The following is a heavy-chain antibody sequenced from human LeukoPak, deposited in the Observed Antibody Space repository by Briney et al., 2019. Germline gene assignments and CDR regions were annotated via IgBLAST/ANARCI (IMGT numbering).Heavy chain of an antibody. J-gene: IGHJ3*02. V-gene: IGHV6-1*01. CDR1: GDSVPSNSAA. CDR3: ARAPDSSDAFDI. Sequence: SQTLSLTCAISGDSVPSNSAAWSWIRQSPSRGLEWLGRTYYRSKWYNDYAPSVKSRITITPDTSKDQLSLQLNSVTPEDTAVYYCARAPDSSDAFDIWGQGTMVTVSS. CDR2: TYYRSKWYN. D-gene: IGHD2-21*01.